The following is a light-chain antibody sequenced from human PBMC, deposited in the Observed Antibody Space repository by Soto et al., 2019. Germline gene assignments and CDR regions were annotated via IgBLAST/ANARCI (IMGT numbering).Light chain of an antibody. V-gene: IGKV3-20*01. CDR1: YDFIDTY. CDR3: QHFGSSPPRFT. J-gene: IGKJ3*01. Sequence: EMVLTQSPGTLSLSPGQTATLSCRANYDFIDTYLAWYQQKPGQAPRLVIFGASNRATGIPDRFRGSGSGTDYTLTVSRLETEDFAVYYGQHFGSSPPRFTIGPGTKVEVK. CDR2: GAS.